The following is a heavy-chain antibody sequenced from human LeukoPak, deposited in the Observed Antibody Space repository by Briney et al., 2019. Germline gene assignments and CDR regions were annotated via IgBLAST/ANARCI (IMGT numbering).Heavy chain of an antibody. V-gene: IGHV1-69*13. CDR1: GGTFSSYA. CDR2: IIPIFGTA. Sequence: SVKVPCKASGGTFSSYAISWVRQAPGQGLEWMGGIIPIFGTANYAQKFQGRVTITADESTSTAYMELSSLRSEDTAVYYCAREGRGYSYGDFDYWGQGTLVTVSS. CDR3: AREGRGYSYGDFDY. D-gene: IGHD5-18*01. J-gene: IGHJ4*02.